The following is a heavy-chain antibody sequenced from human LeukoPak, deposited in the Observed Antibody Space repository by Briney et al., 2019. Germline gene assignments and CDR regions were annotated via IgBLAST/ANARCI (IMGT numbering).Heavy chain of an antibody. V-gene: IGHV1-69*01. J-gene: IGHJ6*02. CDR3: ASDIVVVVAATSYYGMDV. CDR2: IIPIFGTA. CDR1: GGTFSSYA. D-gene: IGHD2-15*01. Sequence: SVKVSCKASGGTFSSYAISWVRQAPGQGLEWMGGIIPIFGTANYEQKFQGRVTITADESTSTAYMELSSLRSEDTAVYYCASDIVVVVAATSYYGMDVWGQGTTVTVSS.